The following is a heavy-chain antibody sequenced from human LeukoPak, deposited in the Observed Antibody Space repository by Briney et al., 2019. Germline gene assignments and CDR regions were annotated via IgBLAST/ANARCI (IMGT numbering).Heavy chain of an antibody. CDR1: GGSITSNY. V-gene: IGHV4-59*13. J-gene: IGHJ6*04. Sequence: PSDTLSLTCTVTGGSITSNYWTWIGQPPGKGLDRIGFVYYIGPTRYIPSLMSRVTMSVDTTRHQFSLNLNSVTAADTAVYFCARDRGIASALDVWGKGTTVTVSS. D-gene: IGHD6-13*01. CDR2: VYYIGPT. CDR3: ARDRGIASALDV.